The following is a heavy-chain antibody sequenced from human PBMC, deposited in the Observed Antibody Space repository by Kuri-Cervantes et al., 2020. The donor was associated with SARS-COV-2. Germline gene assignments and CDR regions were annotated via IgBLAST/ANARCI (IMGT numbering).Heavy chain of an antibody. CDR2: IYSSWST. V-gene: IGHV4-4*07. J-gene: IGHJ6*03. Sequence: SEPLCLTCTVSGASINDYYWTWIRQPAGQGLEWIGRIYSSWSTNYNPSLKSRVTMSIDTSTNQFSLRLTSVTAADTAVYYCASSHITTYYYYYMKVWGKGTTVTVSS. D-gene: IGHD1-20*01. CDR3: ASSHITTYYYYYMKV. CDR1: GASINDYY.